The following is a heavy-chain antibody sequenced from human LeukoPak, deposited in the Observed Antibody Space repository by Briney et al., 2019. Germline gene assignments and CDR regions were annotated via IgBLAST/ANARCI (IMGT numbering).Heavy chain of an antibody. V-gene: IGHV4-31*03. CDR3: ARVPYYYGSGSSPIDY. CDR2: IYYSGST. J-gene: IGHJ4*02. CDR1: GGSISSGGYY. D-gene: IGHD3-10*01. Sequence: SETLSLTCTVSGGSISSGGYYWSWIRQHPGKGLEWIGYIYYSGSTYYNPSLKSRATISVDTSKNQFSLKLSSVTAADTAVYYCARVPYYYGSGSSPIDYWGQGTLVTVSS.